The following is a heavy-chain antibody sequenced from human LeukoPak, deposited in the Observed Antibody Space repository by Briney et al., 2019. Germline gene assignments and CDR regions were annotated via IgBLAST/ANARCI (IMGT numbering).Heavy chain of an antibody. J-gene: IGHJ6*03. V-gene: IGHV1-69*05. CDR1: GGTFSSYA. Sequence: SSVKVSCKASGGTFSSYAISWVRQAPGQGLGWMGGIIPIFGTANYAQKFQGRVTITTDESTSTAYMELSSLRSEDTAVYYCASNTPGIVGATKLDYYYYYMDVWGKGTTVTVSS. CDR2: IIPIFGTA. D-gene: IGHD1-26*01. CDR3: ASNTPGIVGATKLDYYYYYMDV.